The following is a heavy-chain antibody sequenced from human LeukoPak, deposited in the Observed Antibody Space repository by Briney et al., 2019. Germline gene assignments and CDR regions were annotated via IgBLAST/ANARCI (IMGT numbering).Heavy chain of an antibody. CDR3: TRVGYIDEGIDY. V-gene: IGHV3-7*04. CDR2: IKQDGSKK. CDR1: GLPFSSYW. D-gene: IGHD5-24*01. J-gene: IGHJ4*02. Sequence: GGSLRLSCVASGLPFSSYWMTWVRQAPGKGLEWVANIKQDGSKKSYVDSVKDRFTISRDNAKNSLYLQMNSLRAEDTAIYYCTRVGYIDEGIDYWGQGTLVTVSS.